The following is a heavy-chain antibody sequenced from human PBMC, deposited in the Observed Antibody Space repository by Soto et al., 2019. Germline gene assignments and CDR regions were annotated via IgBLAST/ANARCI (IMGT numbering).Heavy chain of an antibody. J-gene: IGHJ6*02. CDR1: GFTLRNFV. D-gene: IGHD1-26*01. Sequence: GGSLRLSCAASGFTLRNFVMHWVRQAPGKRLEWVAVISYAGNNIYYADSVKGRFTISRDNSNSALYVQMNSLTGEDTAVYYCARTRSAWSDFHYYSLDVWGQGTTVTVSS. CDR2: ISYAGNNI. V-gene: IGHV3-30*03. CDR3: ARTRSAWSDFHYYSLDV.